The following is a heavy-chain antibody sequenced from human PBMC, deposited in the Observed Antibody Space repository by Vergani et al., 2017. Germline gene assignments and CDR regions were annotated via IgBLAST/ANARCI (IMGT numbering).Heavy chain of an antibody. CDR1: GGSISSYY. CDR3: ARSDYYYYMDV. J-gene: IGHJ6*03. V-gene: IGHV4-59*01. Sequence: QVQLQESGPGLVKPSETLSLTCTVSGGSISSYYWSWIRQPPGKGLEWIGYIYYSGSTNYNPSLKSRVTISVDTSKNQVSLKLSSVTAADTAVYYCARSDYYYYMDVWGKGTTVTVSS. CDR2: IYYSGST.